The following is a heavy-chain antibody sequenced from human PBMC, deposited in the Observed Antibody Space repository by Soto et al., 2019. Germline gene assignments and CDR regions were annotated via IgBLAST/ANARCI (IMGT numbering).Heavy chain of an antibody. Sequence: GGSLRLSCAASGFTFSSYSMNWVRQAPGKGLEWVSSISSSSSYIYYADSVKGRFTISRDNAKNSLYLQMNSLRAEDTAVYYCARGFNYVWGSYRIGRAYAFDIWGQGTMVTV. J-gene: IGHJ3*02. CDR2: ISSSSSYI. CDR1: GFTFSSYS. D-gene: IGHD3-16*02. CDR3: ARGFNYVWGSYRIGRAYAFDI. V-gene: IGHV3-21*01.